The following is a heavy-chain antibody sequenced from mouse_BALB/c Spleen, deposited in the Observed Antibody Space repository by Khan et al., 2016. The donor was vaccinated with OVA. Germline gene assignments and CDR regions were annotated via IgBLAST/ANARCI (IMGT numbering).Heavy chain of an antibody. CDR3: ARAGRWFDY. CDR2: ITSGGSF. D-gene: IGHD3-3*01. J-gene: IGHJ3*01. Sequence: EVQLVESGPGLVKPSQSLSLTCSVTGYSITSGYYWNWIRQFPGNQLEWMGYITSGGSFNYNPSLKNRISITRDTSNNQFFLKLNSVTPEDTATYYCARAGRWFDYWGQGTLVTVSA. CDR1: GYSITSGYY. V-gene: IGHV3-6*02.